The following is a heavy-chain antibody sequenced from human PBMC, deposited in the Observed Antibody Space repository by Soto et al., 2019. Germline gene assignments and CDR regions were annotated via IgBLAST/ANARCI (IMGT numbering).Heavy chain of an antibody. CDR2: ISYDGSNK. V-gene: IGHV3-30*18. CDR1: GFTFSSYG. J-gene: IGHJ4*02. CDR3: AKDNHSSGQGY. D-gene: IGHD6-19*01. Sequence: QVQLVESGGGVVQPGRSLRLSCAASGFTFSSYGMHWVRQAPGKGLEWVAVISYDGSNKYYADSVKGRFTISRDNSKNTLYLQMNSLRAEDTAVYYCAKDNHSSGQGYWGQGTLVTVSS.